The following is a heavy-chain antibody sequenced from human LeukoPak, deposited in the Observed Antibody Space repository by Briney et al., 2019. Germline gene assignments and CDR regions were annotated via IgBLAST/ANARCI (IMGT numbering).Heavy chain of an antibody. CDR3: ARGWPDYYSMDI. D-gene: IGHD2-15*01. CDR1: GGSMSSYY. CDR2: IYYSGTT. J-gene: IGHJ6*02. V-gene: IGHV4-59*01. Sequence: PSETLSLTCTVSGGSMSSYYWSWIRQPPGKGPEWIGYIYYSGTTSYNPSLKGRVTISMDTSNNHFSLKLRSVTAGDTAVYYCARGWPDYYSMDIWGPGTTVTVSS.